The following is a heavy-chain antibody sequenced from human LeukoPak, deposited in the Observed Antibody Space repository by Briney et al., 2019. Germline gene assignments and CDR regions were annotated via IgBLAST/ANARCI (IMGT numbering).Heavy chain of an antibody. CDR1: GFTFSSYW. CDR2: INSDGSST. Sequence: PGGSLRLSCAASGFTFSSYWMHWGRQAPGKGLGWFSHINSDGSSTKYADSVKGRFTISRDNAMNKLYLQMNSLRAEDTAVYYCAREARDYSYFDYWGQGTQVTVSS. J-gene: IGHJ4*02. CDR3: AREARDYSYFDY. D-gene: IGHD2-15*01. V-gene: IGHV3-74*03.